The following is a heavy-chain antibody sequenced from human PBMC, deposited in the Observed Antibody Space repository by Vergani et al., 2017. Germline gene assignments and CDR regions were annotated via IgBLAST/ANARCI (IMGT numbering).Heavy chain of an antibody. CDR2: IYTSGCS. CDR1: GGSISSCSHY. Sequence: QVQLHESGPGLVKPSQTPSLTCTVSGGSISSCSHYWSRLRQPAGKGLEWIGGIYTSGCSKYNPSLKSRVTISVDTSKNQFSLKLSSGTAADTAVYYCAKDCGGDCYSFDYWGQGTLVTVSS. D-gene: IGHD2-21*02. J-gene: IGHJ4*02. V-gene: IGHV4-61*02. CDR3: AKDCGGDCYSFDY.